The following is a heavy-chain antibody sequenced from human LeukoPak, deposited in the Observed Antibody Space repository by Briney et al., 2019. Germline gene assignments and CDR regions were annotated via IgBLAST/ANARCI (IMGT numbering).Heavy chain of an antibody. D-gene: IGHD3-10*01. J-gene: IGHJ3*02. CDR3: AKGGDYYGSGSYRDGFDI. V-gene: IGHV3-30*04. Sequence: GGSLRLSCAASGFTFSSYAIHWVRQAPGKGLEWVAVISFDGTDAFYADSVKGRFTISRDSFKNTLYLQMNSLRPEDTAVYYCAKGGDYYGSGSYRDGFDIWGQGTRATVSS. CDR2: ISFDGTDA. CDR1: GFTFSSYA.